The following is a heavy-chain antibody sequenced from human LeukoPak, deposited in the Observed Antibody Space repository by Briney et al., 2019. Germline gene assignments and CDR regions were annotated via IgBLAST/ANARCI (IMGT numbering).Heavy chain of an antibody. D-gene: IGHD6-13*01. CDR1: GFTFSSYS. CDR2: ISSSSSYI. J-gene: IGHJ6*02. Sequence: GGSLRLSCAASGFTFSSYSMNWVRQAPGKGLEWVPSISSSSSYIYYADSVKGRFTISRDNAKNSLYLQMNSLRAEDTAVYYCARVRVWDIAAAGTSFLYYYGMDVWGQGTTVTVSS. V-gene: IGHV3-21*01. CDR3: ARVRVWDIAAAGTSFLYYYGMDV.